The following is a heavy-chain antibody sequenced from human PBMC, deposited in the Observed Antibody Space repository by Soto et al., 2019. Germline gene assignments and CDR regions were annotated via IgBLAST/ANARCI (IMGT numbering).Heavy chain of an antibody. CDR1: GGSISSSNW. D-gene: IGHD6-19*01. J-gene: IGHJ3*01. Sequence: QVQLQESGPGLVKPSGTLSLTCAVTGGSISSSNWWTWVRQPPGEGLEWVGEISRSGTTNYKPSLKSRASISVDKSRNEFSLNLGSVTAADTPMYYCARDSASSGVFTWGQGTMVTVSS. CDR3: ARDSASSGVFT. V-gene: IGHV4-4*02. CDR2: ISRSGTT.